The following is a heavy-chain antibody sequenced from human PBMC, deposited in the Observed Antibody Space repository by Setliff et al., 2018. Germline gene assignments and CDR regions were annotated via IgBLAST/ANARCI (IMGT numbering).Heavy chain of an antibody. CDR1: GGSISDYY. V-gene: IGHV4-34*01. CDR3: ARDRQYCSSTSCYASYFYYYAMDI. CDR2: INHSGST. Sequence: SETLSLTCGGYGGSISDYYWSWIRQPPGKGLEWIGEINHSGSTNYNPSLKSQVTISLDTSRNQVSLKLSSVTAADTAVYYCARDRQYCSSTSCYASYFYYYAMDIWGQGTTVTVSS. D-gene: IGHD2-2*01. J-gene: IGHJ6*02.